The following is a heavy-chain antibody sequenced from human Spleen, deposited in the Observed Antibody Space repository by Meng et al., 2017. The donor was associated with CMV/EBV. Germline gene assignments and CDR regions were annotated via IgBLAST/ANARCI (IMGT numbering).Heavy chain of an antibody. Sequence: CKASGYTFIAYYMHWVRQAPGQGLEWMGWINPNSGDANYAQKFQGRVTMARDTSIRTTYMELRRLRSDDTAVYYCARGRGTGFNFDFWGQGILVTVSS. D-gene: IGHD3-10*01. CDR3: ARGRGTGFNFDF. J-gene: IGHJ4*02. CDR2: INPNSGDA. V-gene: IGHV1-2*02. CDR1: GYTFIAYY.